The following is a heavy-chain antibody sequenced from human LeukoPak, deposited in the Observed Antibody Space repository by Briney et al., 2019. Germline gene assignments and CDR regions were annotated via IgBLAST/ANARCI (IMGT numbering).Heavy chain of an antibody. CDR1: GGSFSGYY. D-gene: IGHD7-27*01. CDR3: ARILGIGRYYYYYMDV. V-gene: IGHV4-34*01. CDR2: INHSGST. Sequence: SETLSLTCAVYGGSFSGYYWSWIRQPPGKGLEWIGEINHSGSTNYNPSLKSRVTISVDTSKNQFSLKLSSVTAADTAVYYCARILGIGRYYYYYMDVWGKGTTVTVSS. J-gene: IGHJ6*03.